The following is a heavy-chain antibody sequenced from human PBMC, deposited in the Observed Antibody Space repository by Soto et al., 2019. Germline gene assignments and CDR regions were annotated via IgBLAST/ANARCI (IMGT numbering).Heavy chain of an antibody. CDR1: GGSISTDSHY. J-gene: IGHJ6*02. D-gene: IGHD3-22*01. CDR3: ARSGGDGTWRGGRRHYDFYMDV. CDR2: IYYSSRT. V-gene: IGHV4-61*01. Sequence: SETLSLTCTVSGGSISTDSHYWGWIRQPPGKGQKRIGYIYYSSRTNNNTSLKNKIGISIDTSNKQNTIKMSSMTTADTALYYCARSGGDGTWRGGRRHYDFYMDVWGPGTTVS.